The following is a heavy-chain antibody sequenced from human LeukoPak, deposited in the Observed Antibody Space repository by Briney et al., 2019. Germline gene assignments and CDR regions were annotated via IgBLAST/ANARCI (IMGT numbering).Heavy chain of an antibody. J-gene: IGHJ6*02. D-gene: IGHD4-11*01. CDR1: GFTFRSYG. CDR3: AKDRMTTVTSYYHYFGMDV. CDR2: ISYDGSNE. V-gene: IGHV3-30*18. Sequence: GRSLRLSCAASGFTFRSYGMHWVRQAPGKGLEWVAIISYDGSNEYHADSVKGRFTISRDNSKNTMYLQVNSLRVEDTAVYFCAKDRMTTVTSYYHYFGMDVWGQGTTVTVSS.